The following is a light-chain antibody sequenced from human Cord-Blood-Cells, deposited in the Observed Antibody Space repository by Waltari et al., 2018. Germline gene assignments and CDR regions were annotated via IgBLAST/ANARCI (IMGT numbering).Light chain of an antibody. CDR3: QQYGSSPYT. CDR1: QSVSSSY. Sequence: EIVLTQSPGTLSLSPGERATLSCRASQSVSSSYLAWYQQKPGQAPRLLIYGASSRATVIPDRFSGSGSVTDFTLTISGLEPEDFAVYYCQQYGSSPYTFGQGTKLEIK. J-gene: IGKJ2*01. V-gene: IGKV3-20*01. CDR2: GAS.